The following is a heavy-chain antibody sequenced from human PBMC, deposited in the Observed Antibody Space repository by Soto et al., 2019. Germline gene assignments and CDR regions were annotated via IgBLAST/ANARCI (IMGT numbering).Heavy chain of an antibody. CDR1: GGSTSSYY. J-gene: IGHJ4*02. CDR3: ARHGGSYSFDY. Sequence: QVQLQESGPGLVKPSETLSLTCTVTGGSTSSYYWSWLRQPPGKGLEWIGYNSYSGSTDYNPSLTRRVTISVDASKNQFSLKLSSATAADTAVYYCARHGGSYSFDYWGQGTLVTVSS. V-gene: IGHV4-59*08. D-gene: IGHD1-26*01. CDR2: NSYSGST.